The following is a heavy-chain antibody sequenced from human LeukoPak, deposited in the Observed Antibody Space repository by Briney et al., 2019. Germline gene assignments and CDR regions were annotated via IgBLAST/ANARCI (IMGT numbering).Heavy chain of an antibody. CDR1: GFAFSSYA. CDR2: IGSGSGGRT. CDR3: VQSTAWYRSSWYLIY. J-gene: IGHJ4*02. Sequence: GGSLRLSCATSGFAFSSYAMTWVRQAPGKGLEWISGIGSGSGGRTFYADSVKGRFSISRDNSKDTLNLQMNSLRAEDTAIYYCVQSTAWYRSSWYLIYWGQGILVTVSS. V-gene: IGHV3-23*01. D-gene: IGHD6-13*01.